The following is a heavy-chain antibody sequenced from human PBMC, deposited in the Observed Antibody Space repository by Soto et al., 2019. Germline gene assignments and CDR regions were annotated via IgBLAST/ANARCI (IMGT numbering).Heavy chain of an antibody. CDR1: GGSFSGYY. CDR3: ARRGRDDYGDINWFDP. J-gene: IGHJ5*02. CDR2: INHSGST. Sequence: SETLSLTCAVYGGSFSGYYWSWIRQPPGKGLEWIGEINHSGSTNYNPSLKSRVTISVDTSKNQFSLKLSSVTAADTAVYYCARRGRDDYGDINWFDPWGQGTLVTVSS. V-gene: IGHV4-34*01. D-gene: IGHD4-17*01.